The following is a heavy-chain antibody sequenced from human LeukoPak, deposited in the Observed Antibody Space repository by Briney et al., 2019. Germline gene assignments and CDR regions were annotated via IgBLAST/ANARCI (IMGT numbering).Heavy chain of an antibody. CDR2: INHSGST. CDR3: ARYMISAAGTYYYYNYMDV. Sequence: SETLSLTCAVYGGSFSGYYWSWIRQPPGKGLEWIGEINHSGSTNYNPSLKSRVTISVDTSKNQFSLKLSSVTAADTAVYYCARYMISAAGTYYYYNYMDVWGKGTTVIVSS. D-gene: IGHD6-13*01. V-gene: IGHV4-34*01. CDR1: GGSFSGYY. J-gene: IGHJ6*03.